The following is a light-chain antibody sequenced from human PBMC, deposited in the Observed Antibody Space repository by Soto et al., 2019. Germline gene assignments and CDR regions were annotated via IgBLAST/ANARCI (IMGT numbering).Light chain of an antibody. J-gene: IGKJ1*01. CDR1: QSISSY. CDR3: QQSYSTPRT. Sequence: DIPMTQSPSSLSASVEDRVTITCRASQSISSYLNWYQQKPGKAPKLLIYAASSLQSGVPSRFSGSRSGTDFTLTISSLQPEDFATYYCQQSYSTPRTFGQGTKVEIK. CDR2: AAS. V-gene: IGKV1-39*01.